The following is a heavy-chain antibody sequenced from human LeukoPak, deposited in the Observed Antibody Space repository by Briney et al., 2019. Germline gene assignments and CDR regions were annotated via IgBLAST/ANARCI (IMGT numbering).Heavy chain of an antibody. Sequence: ASVKVSCKASGYTFSDYAVHWVRQAPGQRVEWVGWIDAGIGDTRYSQKFQGRVTITRDTSASTAYIELRSLRSGDTAMYYCARGSTSDWPLDHWGQETLVTISS. J-gene: IGHJ4*02. CDR2: IDAGIGDT. D-gene: IGHD2-2*01. V-gene: IGHV1-3*01. CDR3: ARGSTSDWPLDH. CDR1: GYTFSDYA.